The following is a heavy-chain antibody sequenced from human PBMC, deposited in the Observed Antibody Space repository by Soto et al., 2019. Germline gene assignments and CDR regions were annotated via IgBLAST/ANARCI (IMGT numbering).Heavy chain of an antibody. Sequence: EVQLLESGGGLVQPGGSLRLSCAASGFTFSSYAMSWVRQAPGKGLGWVSAISGSGGSTYYADSVKGRFTISRDNSKNTLYLQMNSLRAEDTAVYYCAKDQSSGWYGPPNAFDIWGQGTMVTVSS. J-gene: IGHJ3*02. CDR2: ISGSGGST. V-gene: IGHV3-23*01. CDR3: AKDQSSGWYGPPNAFDI. D-gene: IGHD6-19*01. CDR1: GFTFSSYA.